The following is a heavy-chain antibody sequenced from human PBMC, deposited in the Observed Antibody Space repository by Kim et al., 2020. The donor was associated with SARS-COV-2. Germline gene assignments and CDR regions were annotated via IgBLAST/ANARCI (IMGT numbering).Heavy chain of an antibody. D-gene: IGHD2-2*01. Sequence: KGRFTVSRDNAKNSLYLQMNSLRAEDTAVYYCARYCSSTSCSYYYGMDVWGQGTTVTVSS. J-gene: IGHJ6*02. V-gene: IGHV3-11*01. CDR3: ARYCSSTSCSYYYGMDV.